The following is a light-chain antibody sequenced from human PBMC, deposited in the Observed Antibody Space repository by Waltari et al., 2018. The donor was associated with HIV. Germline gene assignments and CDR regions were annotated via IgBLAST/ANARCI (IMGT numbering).Light chain of an antibody. CDR1: RSDIAAYDS. V-gene: IGLV2-8*01. Sequence: QSALTQPPSASGSLGPSVTISCPRPRSDIAAYDSVSWFQQHPRSAPKLLLYEVTRRPSAVSDRFSGSRSGSTAFLTVAGLQPDDEATYFCSSYGDSLRVLFGGGTNVTVL. J-gene: IGLJ3*02. CDR2: EVT. CDR3: SSYGDSLRVL.